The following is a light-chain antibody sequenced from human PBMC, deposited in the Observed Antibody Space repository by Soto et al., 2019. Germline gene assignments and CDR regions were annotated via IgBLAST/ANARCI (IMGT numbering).Light chain of an antibody. CDR3: QQANSFPQT. CDR2: AAS. J-gene: IGKJ1*01. CDR1: QGISSW. V-gene: IGKV1-12*01. Sequence: DIQMTQSPSSVSASVGDRVTMTCRASQGISSWLVWYQQKAGKAPKLLIYAASKLQSGVPSRLSGSGSGTDFTLTISSLQPEDSATYYCQQANSFPQTFGQGTKVEIK.